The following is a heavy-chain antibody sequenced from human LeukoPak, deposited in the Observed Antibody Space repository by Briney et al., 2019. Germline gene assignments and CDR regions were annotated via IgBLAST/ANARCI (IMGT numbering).Heavy chain of an antibody. Sequence: GGSLRLSCLTSGFTPSTNAMSWVRQAPGKGLEWISGISGSGASTYYADSVKGRFTISRDDSRNTLYLQMNSLRGDDTAVYYCAKDVGKWESLHFFDYWGQGTLVTVSS. J-gene: IGHJ4*02. CDR1: GFTPSTNA. D-gene: IGHD1-26*01. CDR3: AKDVGKWESLHFFDY. V-gene: IGHV3-23*01. CDR2: ISGSGAST.